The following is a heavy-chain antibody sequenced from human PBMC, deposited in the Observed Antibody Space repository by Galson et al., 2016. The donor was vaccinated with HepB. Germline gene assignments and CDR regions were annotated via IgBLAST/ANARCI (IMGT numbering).Heavy chain of an antibody. D-gene: IGHD6-19*01. CDR3: ARRGIAVAGRGGIDY. CDR1: AYSFTSYW. J-gene: IGHJ4*02. CDR2: IYPGDSDT. Sequence: QSGAEVKKPGESLRISCKGSAYSFTSYWIGWVRQMPGKGLEWMAMIYPGDSDTGYSPSFQGQVTISADKSISTAYLQWSSLKASDTAMYYCARRGIAVAGRGGIDYWGQGTLVTVSS. V-gene: IGHV5-51*01.